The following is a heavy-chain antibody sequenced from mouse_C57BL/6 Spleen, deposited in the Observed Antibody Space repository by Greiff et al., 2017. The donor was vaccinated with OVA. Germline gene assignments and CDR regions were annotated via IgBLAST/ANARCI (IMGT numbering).Heavy chain of an antibody. J-gene: IGHJ4*01. Sequence: VQLQQSGPGLVKPSQSLSLTCSVTGYSITSGYYWNWIRQFPGNKLEWMGYISYDGSNNYNPSLKNRTSITRDTSKNQFFLKLNSVTTEDTATYYCARERDYGSSYEYYYAMDYWGQGTSVTVSS. V-gene: IGHV3-6*01. CDR3: ARERDYGSSYEYYYAMDY. CDR2: ISYDGSN. D-gene: IGHD1-1*01. CDR1: GYSITSGYY.